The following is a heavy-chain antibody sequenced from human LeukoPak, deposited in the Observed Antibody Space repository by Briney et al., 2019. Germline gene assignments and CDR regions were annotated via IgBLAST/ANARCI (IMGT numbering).Heavy chain of an antibody. Sequence: SETLSLTCIVSGYSISSDYFWGLVRQPPGKGLEWIGSIFHSGSVYYNPSLKSRVTISVDPSKNRFSLKLSSVTAADTAVYYCARVVEGATIMAGPYYYYYMDVWGKGTTVTVSS. CDR3: ARVVEGATIMAGPYYYYYMDV. CDR1: GYSISSDYF. D-gene: IGHD5-24*01. J-gene: IGHJ6*03. V-gene: IGHV4-38-2*02. CDR2: IFHSGSV.